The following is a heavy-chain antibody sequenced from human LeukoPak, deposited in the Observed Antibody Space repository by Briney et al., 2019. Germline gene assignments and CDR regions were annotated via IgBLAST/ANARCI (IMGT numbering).Heavy chain of an antibody. CDR1: GFTFSSYA. Sequence: PGGSLRLSRAASGFTFSSYAMSWVRQAPGKGLEWVSAISGSGGSTYYADSVKGRFTISRDNSKNTLYLQMNSLRAEDTAVYYCAKALTYSSSWYGRGYYFDYWGQGTLVTVSS. CDR3: AKALTYSSSWYGRGYYFDY. J-gene: IGHJ4*02. CDR2: ISGSGGST. V-gene: IGHV3-23*01. D-gene: IGHD6-13*01.